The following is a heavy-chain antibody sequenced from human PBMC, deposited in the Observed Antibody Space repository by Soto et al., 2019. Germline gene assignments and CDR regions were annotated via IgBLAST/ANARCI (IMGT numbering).Heavy chain of an antibody. V-gene: IGHV3-66*01. CDR1: GFTVSRSY. CDR2: IYSGGNT. CDR3: ERVVDSGSYYKQNWYFDR. D-gene: IGHD3-10*01. Sequence: EVQPVESGGGLVQPGGSLRLSCAASGFTVSRSYMTWVRQAPGRGLEWVALIYSGGNTDYADSVKGRFTISRDNSKITVFLQMNSLRLEDTAVYSCERVVDSGSYYKQNWYFDRWGRGTLVTVSS. J-gene: IGHJ2*01.